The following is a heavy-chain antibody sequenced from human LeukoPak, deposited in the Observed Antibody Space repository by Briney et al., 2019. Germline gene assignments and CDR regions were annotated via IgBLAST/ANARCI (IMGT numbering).Heavy chain of an antibody. CDR3: ARGLYSSSYYYYMDV. J-gene: IGHJ6*03. CDR1: GGSFSGYY. CDR2: INHSGST. Sequence: PSETLSLTCAVYGGSFSGYYWSWIRQPPGKGLEWIGEINHSGSTNYNPSLKSRVTISVDTSKNQFSLKLSSVTAADTAVYYCARGLYSSSYYYYMDVWGKGTTVTVSS. V-gene: IGHV4-34*01. D-gene: IGHD6-6*01.